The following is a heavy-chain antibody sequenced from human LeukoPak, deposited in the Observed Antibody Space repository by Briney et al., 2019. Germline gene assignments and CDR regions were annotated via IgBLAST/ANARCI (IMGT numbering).Heavy chain of an antibody. CDR3: ARVRSFCSSTSCYPSYYFDY. CDR1: GYTFSNYG. J-gene: IGHJ4*02. V-gene: IGHV1-2*02. Sequence: ASVKVSCKTSGYTFSNYGLNWVRQAPGQGLEWMGWINPNSGGTNYAQKFQGRVTMTRDTSVSTAYMELSRLRSDDTAVYYCARVRSFCSSTSCYPSYYFDYWGQGTLVTVSS. D-gene: IGHD2-2*01. CDR2: INPNSGGT.